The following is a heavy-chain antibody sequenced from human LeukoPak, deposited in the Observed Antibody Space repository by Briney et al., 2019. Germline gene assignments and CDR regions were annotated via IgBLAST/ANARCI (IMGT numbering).Heavy chain of an antibody. D-gene: IGHD3-3*01. Sequence: SETLSLTCTVSGGSISSYYWSWIRQPPGKGLEWIGYIYYSGSTYYNPSLKSRVTISVDTSKNQFSLKLSSVTAADTAVYYCARAPRFLEWLLFRGYYYYGMDVWGQGTTVTVSS. V-gene: IGHV4-59*08. CDR2: IYYSGST. CDR1: GGSISSYY. CDR3: ARAPRFLEWLLFRGYYYYGMDV. J-gene: IGHJ6*02.